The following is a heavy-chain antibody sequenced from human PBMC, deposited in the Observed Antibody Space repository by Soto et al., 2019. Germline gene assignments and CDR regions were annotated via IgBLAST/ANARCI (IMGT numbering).Heavy chain of an antibody. CDR2: ISWNSDTI. CDR1: GFTFDDYA. V-gene: IGHV3-9*01. D-gene: IGHD6-13*01. Sequence: EVQLVESGGGLVQPGKSLRLSCAASGFTFDDYAIHWVRQAPGKGLEWVSGISWNSDTIGYADSVKGRFTISRDNAKNSLYLQMNSLRAEDTALYYCAKDILSSSWYYFDYWGQGTLVTVSS. J-gene: IGHJ4*02. CDR3: AKDILSSSWYYFDY.